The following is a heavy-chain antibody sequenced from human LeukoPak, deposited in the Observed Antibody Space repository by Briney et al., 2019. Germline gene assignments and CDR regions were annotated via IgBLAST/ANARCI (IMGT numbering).Heavy chain of an antibody. D-gene: IGHD6-19*01. V-gene: IGHV3-23*01. CDR3: AKSVKSGYTSGDFDY. Sequence: GASLKLSCAASGFTFGTCAMTWVRQAPGKGLEWVSGISASGGRTYYADSVRGRFTISRDNSKNTLYLQVNSLRAEDTAVYYCAKSVKSGYTSGDFDYWGQGTLVTVSS. J-gene: IGHJ4*02. CDR2: ISASGGRT. CDR1: GFTFGTCA.